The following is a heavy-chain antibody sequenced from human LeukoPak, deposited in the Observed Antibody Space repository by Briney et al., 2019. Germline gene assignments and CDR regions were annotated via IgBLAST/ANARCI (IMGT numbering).Heavy chain of an antibody. CDR2: INHSGST. V-gene: IGHV4-34*01. CDR1: GGSFSGYY. CDR3: ARGPRGRYYYDSSGYYSS. D-gene: IGHD3-22*01. Sequence: SETLSLTCAVYGGSFSGYYWSWIRQPPGKGLEWIGEINHSGSTNYNPSLKSRVTISVDTSKNQFSLKLSSVTAADTAVYYCARGPRGRYYYDSSGYYSSWGQGTLVTVSS. J-gene: IGHJ5*02.